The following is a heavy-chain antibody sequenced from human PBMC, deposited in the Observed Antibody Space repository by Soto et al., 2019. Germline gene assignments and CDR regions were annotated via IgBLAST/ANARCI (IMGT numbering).Heavy chain of an antibody. J-gene: IGHJ4*02. V-gene: IGHV1-46*03. CDR2: INPSGGST. CDR1: GYTFTRYY. CDR3: ARDRGQGIAAAGELFDY. Sequence: QVQLVQSGAEVKKPGASVKVSCKASGYTFTRYYMHWVRQAPRQGLEWMGIINPSGGSTSYAQKFQGRVTMTRDTSTSTVYMELSSLRSEDTAVYYCARDRGQGIAAAGELFDYWGLGTLVTVSS. D-gene: IGHD6-13*01.